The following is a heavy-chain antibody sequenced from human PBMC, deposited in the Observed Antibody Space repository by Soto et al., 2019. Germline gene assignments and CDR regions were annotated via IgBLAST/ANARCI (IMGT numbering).Heavy chain of an antibody. CDR1: GGSFSGYY. CDR3: ARAFSLTDYGDPYYFDY. J-gene: IGHJ4*02. Sequence: SETLSLTCAVYGGSFSGYYWSWIRQPPGKGLEWIGEINHSGSTNYNPSLKSRVTISVDTSKNQFSLKLSSVTAADTAVYYCARAFSLTDYGDPYYFDYWGQGTLVTVSS. D-gene: IGHD4-17*01. CDR2: INHSGST. V-gene: IGHV4-34*01.